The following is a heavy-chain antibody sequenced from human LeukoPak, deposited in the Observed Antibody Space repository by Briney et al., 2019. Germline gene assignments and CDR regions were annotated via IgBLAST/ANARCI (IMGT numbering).Heavy chain of an antibody. D-gene: IGHD2-8*01. J-gene: IGHJ4*02. CDR3: AKWSSTLKAFDF. Sequence: SETLSLTCSVSGDSINSYYWSWLRQPPGKELEWIGYTHYTGNTKSNPSLKSRVTTSVDTSKSQFSLKLSSVTAADTAVYYCAKWSSTLKAFDFWGQGILVIVSS. CDR1: GDSINSYY. CDR2: THYTGNT. V-gene: IGHV4-59*08.